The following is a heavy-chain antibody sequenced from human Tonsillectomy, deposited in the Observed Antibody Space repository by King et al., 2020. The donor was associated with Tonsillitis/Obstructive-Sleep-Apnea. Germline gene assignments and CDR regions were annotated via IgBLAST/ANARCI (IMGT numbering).Heavy chain of an antibody. D-gene: IGHD5-24*01. J-gene: IGHJ4*02. Sequence: VQLVESGGGLVQPGGSLRLSCAASGFTFSTYAMSWVRQAPGKGLEWVSAISGSGGSPYYADSVKGRFTISRDNSKDTVYLQMNSLRAEDTAVYYCAKDSRRDGYNLDYWGQGTLVTVSS. CDR2: ISGSGGSP. V-gene: IGHV3-23*04. CDR1: GFTFSTYA. CDR3: AKDSRRDGYNLDY.